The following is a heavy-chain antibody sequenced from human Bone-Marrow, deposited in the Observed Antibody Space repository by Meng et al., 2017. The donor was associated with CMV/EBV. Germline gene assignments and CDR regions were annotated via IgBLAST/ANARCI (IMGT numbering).Heavy chain of an antibody. CDR3: ARVAPQELGSGVCYFDY. Sequence: SETLSLTCTVSGGSISSYYWSWIRQPPGKGLEWIGCIYYSGSTNYNPSLKSRVTISVDTSKNQFSLKLSSVTAADTAVYYCARVAPQELGSGVCYFDYWGQGTLVTVSS. CDR1: GGSISSYY. D-gene: IGHD7-27*01. V-gene: IGHV4-59*01. J-gene: IGHJ4*02. CDR2: IYYSGST.